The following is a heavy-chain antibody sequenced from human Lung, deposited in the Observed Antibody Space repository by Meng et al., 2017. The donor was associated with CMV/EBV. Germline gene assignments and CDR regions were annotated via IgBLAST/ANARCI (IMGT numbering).Heavy chain of an antibody. CDR1: GYTFTGYY. D-gene: IGHD7-27*01. Sequence: QVQPVQSGGEVKKPGASVKVSCNASGYTFTGYYMHWLRQAPGQGLEWVGRITPSSGGTTYAQKFQGRVTMTRDTSISTAYMELSSLRSDDAAIYYCVRANLGSADYWGQGTLVTVSS. CDR2: ITPSSGGT. V-gene: IGHV1-2*06. CDR3: VRANLGSADY. J-gene: IGHJ4*02.